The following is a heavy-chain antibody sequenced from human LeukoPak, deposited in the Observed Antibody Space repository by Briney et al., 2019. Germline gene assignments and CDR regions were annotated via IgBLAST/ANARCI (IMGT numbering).Heavy chain of an antibody. Sequence: SVKVSCKASGGTFSSYAISWVRQAPGQGLEWMGGIIPIFGTANYAQKFQGRVTITTDESTSTAYMELSSLRSEDTAVYYCARGSIVVVPAAISPSYYYYYMDVWGKGTTVTVSS. J-gene: IGHJ6*03. D-gene: IGHD2-2*02. CDR1: GGTFSSYA. CDR3: ARGSIVVVPAAISPSYYYYYMDV. CDR2: IIPIFGTA. V-gene: IGHV1-69*05.